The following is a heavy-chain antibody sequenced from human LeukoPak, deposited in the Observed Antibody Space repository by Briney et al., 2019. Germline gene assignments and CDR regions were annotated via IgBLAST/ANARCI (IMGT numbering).Heavy chain of an antibody. CDR2: INPNSGGT. D-gene: IGHD2-2*03. V-gene: IGHV1-2*02. J-gene: IGHJ4*02. CDR1: GYTFTGYY. Sequence: GASVKVSCKASGYTFTGYYMHWVRQAPGQGLEWMGWINPNSGGTNYAQKFQGRVTMTRDTSISTAYMELSRLRSDDTAVYYCARDLIPGYCSSTSCSIFDYWGQGTLVTVSS. CDR3: ARDLIPGYCSSTSCSIFDY.